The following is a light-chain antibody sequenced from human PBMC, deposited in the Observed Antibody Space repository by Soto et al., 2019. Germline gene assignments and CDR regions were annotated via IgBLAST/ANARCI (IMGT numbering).Light chain of an antibody. CDR3: NSYTSSSTVG. CDR2: EVS. Sequence: QSALTQPASVSGSPGQSIAISCTGTSSDVGGYNYVSWYQQYPGKAPKLIIYEVSNRPSGVSNRFSGSKSGNTASLTISGLQGEDEADYYCNSYTSSSTVGFGGGTKLTV. CDR1: SSDVGGYNY. V-gene: IGLV2-14*01. J-gene: IGLJ2*01.